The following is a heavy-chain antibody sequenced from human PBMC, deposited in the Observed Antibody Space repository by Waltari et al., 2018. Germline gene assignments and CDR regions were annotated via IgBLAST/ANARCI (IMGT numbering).Heavy chain of an antibody. CDR2: ISGSGGTS. J-gene: IGHJ6*02. CDR3: AKGCSGVTCNSGEWGMDV. Sequence: EVQLLESGGGLVQPGGSLRLSWEASGFTFNSYALNWVRQAPGKGLEWVSAISGSGGTSYYADSVKGRFTISRDNSKNTLYLQMNSLRADDTAVYYCAKGCSGVTCNSGEWGMDVWGQGTTVTVSS. D-gene: IGHD2-15*01. CDR1: GFTFNSYA. V-gene: IGHV3-23*01.